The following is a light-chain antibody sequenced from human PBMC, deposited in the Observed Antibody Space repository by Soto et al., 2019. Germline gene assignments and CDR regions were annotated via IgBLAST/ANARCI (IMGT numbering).Light chain of an antibody. CDR1: QTISSSY. J-gene: IGKJ2*01. Sequence: EIVLTQSPGTLSLSPGERATLSCRASQTISSSYLAWYQQKPGQAPRLLIFGASSRATDIPGRFSGSGSGTDFTLTISRLQPEDFAVYYCQHYDSSPPKYTFGQGTKLEIK. CDR2: GAS. V-gene: IGKV3-20*01. CDR3: QHYDSSPPKYT.